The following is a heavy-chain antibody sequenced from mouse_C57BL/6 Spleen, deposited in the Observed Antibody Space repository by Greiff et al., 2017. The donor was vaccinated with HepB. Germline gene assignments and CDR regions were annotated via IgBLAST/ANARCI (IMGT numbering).Heavy chain of an antibody. CDR2: IYPSDSET. CDR3: ARDYSNYSYWYFDV. V-gene: IGHV1-61*01. CDR1: GYTFTSYW. J-gene: IGHJ1*03. D-gene: IGHD2-5*01. Sequence: QVQLQQPGAELVRPGSSVKLSCKASGYTFTSYWMDWVKQRPGQGLEWIGNIYPSDSETHYNQKFKDKATLTVDKSSSTAYMQLSSLTSEDSAVSYCARDYSNYSYWYFDVWGTGTTVTVSS.